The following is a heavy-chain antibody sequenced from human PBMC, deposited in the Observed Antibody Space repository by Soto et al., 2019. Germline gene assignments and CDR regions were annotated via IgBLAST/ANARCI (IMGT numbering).Heavy chain of an antibody. Sequence: QVQLVQSGAEVKKPGASVEVSCKASGYTFTTYYIHWVRHAPGQGLAWMGVINPGGVSTKYAQKFQDRVTMTSDTSTSTVDMDLSSMRSEDTAVYFCARGGNGDNVGYWYFDLWGRGTLVTVSP. D-gene: IGHD4-17*01. CDR1: GYTFTTYY. J-gene: IGHJ2*01. CDR3: ARGGNGDNVGYWYFDL. V-gene: IGHV1-46*01. CDR2: INPGGVST.